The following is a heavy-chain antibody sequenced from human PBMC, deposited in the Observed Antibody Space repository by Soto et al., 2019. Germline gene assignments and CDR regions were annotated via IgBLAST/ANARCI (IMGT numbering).Heavy chain of an antibody. CDR1: GGSISSSSYY. CDR2: IYYSGST. CDR3: ARLTDCSSTSCPHYYYYYMDV. J-gene: IGHJ6*03. V-gene: IGHV4-39*01. D-gene: IGHD2-2*01. Sequence: QLQLQESGPGLVKPSETLSLTCTVSGGSISSSSYYWGWIRQPPGKGLEWIGSIYYSGSTYYNPSLKGRVTIPVDTSKNQFSLKLSSVTAADTAVYYCARLTDCSSTSCPHYYYYYMDVWGKGTTVTVSS.